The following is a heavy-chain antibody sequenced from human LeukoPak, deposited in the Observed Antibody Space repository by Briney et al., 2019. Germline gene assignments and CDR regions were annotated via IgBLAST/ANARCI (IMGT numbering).Heavy chain of an antibody. V-gene: IGHV1-24*01. D-gene: IGHD6-19*01. CDR1: GYTLTELS. J-gene: IGHJ4*02. CDR2: FDPEDGET. CDR3: ARDVLLVVGYSSGWYFDY. Sequence: ASVKVSCKVSGYTLTELSMHWVRQAPGKGLEWMGGFDPEDGETIYAQKFQGRVTMTEDTSTDTAYMELSSLRSDDTAVYYCARDVLLVVGYSSGWYFDYWGQGTLVTVSS.